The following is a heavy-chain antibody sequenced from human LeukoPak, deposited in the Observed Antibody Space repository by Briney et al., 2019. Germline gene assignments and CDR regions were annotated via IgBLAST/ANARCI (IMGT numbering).Heavy chain of an antibody. D-gene: IGHD3-22*01. CDR1: GYTFTGYY. CDR3: ARGTYYYDSSGYYYYYYGMDV. Sequence: ASVKVSCKASGYTFTGYYMHWVRQAPGQGLEWMGWINPNSGGTNYAQKFQGRVTVTRDTSISTAYMELSRLRSDDTAVYYCARGTYYYDSSGYYYYYYGMDVWGQGTTVTVSS. V-gene: IGHV1-2*02. J-gene: IGHJ6*02. CDR2: INPNSGGT.